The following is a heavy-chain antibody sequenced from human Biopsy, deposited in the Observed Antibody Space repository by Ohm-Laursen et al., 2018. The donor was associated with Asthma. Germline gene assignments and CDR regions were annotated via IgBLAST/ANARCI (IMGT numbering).Heavy chain of an antibody. CDR3: ARDGTDMNEAMPKDY. CDR1: GFTFSSYS. D-gene: IGHD2-2*01. Sequence: SLRLSCAVSGFTFSSYSMNWVRQAPGKGLEWVSSISSSSSYIYYADSVKGRFTISRDNAKNSLYLQMNSLRAEDTAVYYCARDGTDMNEAMPKDYWGQGTRVTVSS. J-gene: IGHJ4*02. V-gene: IGHV3-21*01. CDR2: ISSSSSYI.